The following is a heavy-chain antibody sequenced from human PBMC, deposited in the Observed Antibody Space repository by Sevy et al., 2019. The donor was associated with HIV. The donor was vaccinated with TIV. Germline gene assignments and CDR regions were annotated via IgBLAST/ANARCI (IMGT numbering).Heavy chain of an antibody. CDR1: GFNFRTYS. CDR3: ARDFTIFGVVSGIDY. Sequence: GGSLRLSCAASGFNFRTYSMNWVRQAPGKGLEWLSSISDDSRYIYYSDSVKGRFTISRANAKNLLFLQMNNLRVEHTAIYYCARDFTIFGVVSGIDYWGQGNLVTVSS. D-gene: IGHD3-3*01. CDR2: ISDDSRYI. J-gene: IGHJ4*02. V-gene: IGHV3-21*04.